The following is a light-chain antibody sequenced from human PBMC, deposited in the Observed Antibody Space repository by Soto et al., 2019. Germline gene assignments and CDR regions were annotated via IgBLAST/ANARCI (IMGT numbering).Light chain of an antibody. Sequence: EVVLTQSPATLSLSPGERATLSCGASQTVSSNYLAWYQQKPGLAPRLLIYDASTTATGIPDRFRVSGYGTDFTLNISRLEPEDSAVYYCQQYGDLPRGSFGGGTKVEIK. V-gene: IGKV3D-20*01. J-gene: IGKJ4*01. CDR3: QQYGDLPRGS. CDR1: QTVSSNY. CDR2: DAS.